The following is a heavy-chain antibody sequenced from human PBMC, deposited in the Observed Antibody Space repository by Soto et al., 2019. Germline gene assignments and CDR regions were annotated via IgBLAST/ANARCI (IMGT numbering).Heavy chain of an antibody. D-gene: IGHD3-22*01. J-gene: IGHJ3*02. Sequence: SETLSLTCTVPGCSLSRGDYLLGWIPPPPGKGLEWIGYIYYSGSTYYNPSLKSRVTISVDTSKNQFSLRLSSVTAADTAVYYCARGGDYYDSSGGAFDIWGQGTMVTVS. CDR1: GCSLSRGDYL. V-gene: IGHV4-30-4*01. CDR3: ARGGDYYDSSGGAFDI. CDR2: IYYSGST.